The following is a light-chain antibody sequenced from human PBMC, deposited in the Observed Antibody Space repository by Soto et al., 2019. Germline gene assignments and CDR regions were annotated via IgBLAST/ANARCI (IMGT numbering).Light chain of an antibody. J-gene: IGKJ4*01. CDR3: QQSYSTPLT. CDR2: GTS. Sequence: IVVTQSPGTLSLSPGEIATLSFRTSQSVSSVYVAWYQHKPGQAPRLLIYGTSSRASGIPDRFSGSGSGTDFTLTISSLQPEDFATYYCQQSYSTPLTFGGGTKVDIK. V-gene: IGKV3-20*01. CDR1: QSVSSVY.